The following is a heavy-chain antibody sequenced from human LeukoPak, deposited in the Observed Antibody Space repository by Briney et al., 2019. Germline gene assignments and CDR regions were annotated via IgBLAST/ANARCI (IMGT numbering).Heavy chain of an antibody. V-gene: IGHV4-34*01. D-gene: IGHD3-22*01. CDR2: INHSGST. Sequence: PSETLSLTCAVYGGSFSGYYWSWIRQPPGKGLEWIGEINHSGSTNYNPSLNSRVTISVDTSKNQFSLKLSSVTAADTAVYYCARSGSGYYYAIDYWGQGTLVTVSS. CDR3: ARSGSGYYYAIDY. CDR1: GGSFSGYY. J-gene: IGHJ4*02.